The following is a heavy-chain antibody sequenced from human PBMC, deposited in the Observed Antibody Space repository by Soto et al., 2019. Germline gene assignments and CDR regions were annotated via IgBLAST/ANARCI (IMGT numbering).Heavy chain of an antibody. D-gene: IGHD2-2*01. J-gene: IGHJ5*02. CDR2: IIPIFGTA. Sequence: GASVKVSCKASGGTFSSYAISWVRKAPGQGLEWMGGIIPIFGTANYAQKFRGRVTITADESTSTAYMELSSLRSEDTAVYYCAPALGYCSSTSCGNWFDPWGQGTLVTVSS. CDR1: GGTFSSYA. V-gene: IGHV1-69*13. CDR3: APALGYCSSTSCGNWFDP.